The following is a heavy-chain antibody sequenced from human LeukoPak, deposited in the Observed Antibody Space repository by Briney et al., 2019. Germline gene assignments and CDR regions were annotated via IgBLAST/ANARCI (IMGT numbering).Heavy chain of an antibody. V-gene: IGHV1-69*06. CDR1: GGSFSSYA. Sequence: GSSVNVSCKASGGSFSSYAITWVRQAPGQGLEWMGRIIPIFGTPTYAQKFQGRVTITADMGSSTAYLDLTSLTAEDTARYFCAQQGAVRQDYYMDVWGNGTTVTVSS. CDR3: AQQGAVRQDYYMDV. CDR2: IIPIFGTP. J-gene: IGHJ6*03. D-gene: IGHD3-16*01.